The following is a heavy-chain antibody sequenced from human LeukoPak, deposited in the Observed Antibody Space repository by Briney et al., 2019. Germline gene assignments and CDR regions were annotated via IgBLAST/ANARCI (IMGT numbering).Heavy chain of an antibody. CDR1: GFTFSSYE. J-gene: IGHJ4*02. CDR2: ISSSGSTI. Sequence: SGGSLRLSCAASGFTFSSYEMNWVRQAPGKGLEWVPYISSSGSTIYYADSVKGRFTISRDNAKNSLYLQMNSLRAEDTAVYYCAGEWFAGNWGQGTLVTVSS. CDR3: AGEWFAGN. D-gene: IGHD3-10*01. V-gene: IGHV3-48*03.